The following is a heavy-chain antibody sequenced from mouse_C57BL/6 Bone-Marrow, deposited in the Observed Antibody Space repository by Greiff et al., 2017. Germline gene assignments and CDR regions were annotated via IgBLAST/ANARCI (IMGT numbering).Heavy chain of an antibody. CDR3: ARSAGTLFDY. CDR2: INPSTGGT. D-gene: IGHD1-1*01. V-gene: IGHV1-42*01. Sequence: EVQLQQSGPELVKPGASVKISCKASGYSFTGYYMNWVKQSPEKSLEWIGEINPSTGGTTYNQKFKAKATLTVDKSSSTAYMQLKSLTSEDSAVYYWARSAGTLFDYWGQGTTLTVSS. J-gene: IGHJ2*01. CDR1: GYSFTGYY.